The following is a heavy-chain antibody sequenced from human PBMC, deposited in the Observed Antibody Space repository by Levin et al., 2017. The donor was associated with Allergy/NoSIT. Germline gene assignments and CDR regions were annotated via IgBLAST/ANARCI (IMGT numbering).Heavy chain of an antibody. Sequence: SETLSLTCTVSGGSISSSSYYWGWIRQPPGKGLEWIGSIYYSGSTYYNPSLKSRVTISVDTSKNQFSLKLSSVTAADTAVYYCERSVQGVIIVWGQGTLVTVSS. CDR1: GGSISSSSYY. V-gene: IGHV4-39*01. D-gene: IGHD3-10*01. CDR3: ERSVQGVIIV. J-gene: IGHJ4*02. CDR2: IYYSGST.